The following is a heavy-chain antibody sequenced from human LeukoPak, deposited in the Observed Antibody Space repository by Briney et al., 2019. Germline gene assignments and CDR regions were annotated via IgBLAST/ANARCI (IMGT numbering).Heavy chain of an antibody. Sequence: GESLKISCKGSGYSFPNYWIGWVRQMPGKGLEWMGIIYPGDSDTRYSPSFQGQVTISADKSISTAYLQWSSLKVSDTAMYYCARIDTMGYYYYYYMDVWGKGATVTVSS. CDR2: IYPGDSDT. D-gene: IGHD3-10*01. CDR1: GYSFPNYW. V-gene: IGHV5-51*01. J-gene: IGHJ6*03. CDR3: ARIDTMGYYYYYYMDV.